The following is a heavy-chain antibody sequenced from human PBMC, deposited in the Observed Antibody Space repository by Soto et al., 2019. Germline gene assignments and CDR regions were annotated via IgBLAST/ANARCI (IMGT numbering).Heavy chain of an antibody. J-gene: IGHJ4*02. Sequence: SETLSLTCTVSGDSISTFYWGWMRQSPGKELEWIGYVYYTGSTNYNPSLKSRATISVDRSKNQFSLKLTSVNAADTAVYYCARGRTVRNYADDSSDYFYFFDYWGQGTQVTVSS. CDR2: VYYTGST. CDR1: GDSISTFY. V-gene: IGHV4-59*01. D-gene: IGHD3-22*01. CDR3: ARGRTVRNYADDSSDYFYFFDY.